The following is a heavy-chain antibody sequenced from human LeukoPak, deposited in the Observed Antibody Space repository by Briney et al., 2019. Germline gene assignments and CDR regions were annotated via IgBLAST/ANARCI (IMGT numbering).Heavy chain of an antibody. J-gene: IGHJ4*02. V-gene: IGHV3-23*01. CDR3: AKDPGYSGYDYIDY. CDR1: GFTFSSYA. D-gene: IGHD5-12*01. CDR2: ITGSGGST. Sequence: GGSLRLSCAASGFTFSSYATSWVRQAPGGGLEWVSGITGSGGSTNYADSVKGRFTISRDNSKNTLYMQMNSLRAEDTAVYYCAKDPGYSGYDYIDYWGQGTLVTVSS.